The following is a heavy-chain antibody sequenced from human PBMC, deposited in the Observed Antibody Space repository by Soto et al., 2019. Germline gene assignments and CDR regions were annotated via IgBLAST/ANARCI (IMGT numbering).Heavy chain of an antibody. CDR1: GLNFDDFA. Sequence: PGGSLRLSCVGTGLNFDDFAMHWVRQAPGKGLEWVSGITWNSRVLAYADSVKGRFTISRDNARNSLYLQMDSLRDEDTALYYCEKGRYYFWSQYYLDSWGQGPLVPVP. CDR3: EKGRYYFWSQYYLDS. V-gene: IGHV3-9*01. J-gene: IGHJ5*01. D-gene: IGHD3-3*01. CDR2: ITWNSRVL.